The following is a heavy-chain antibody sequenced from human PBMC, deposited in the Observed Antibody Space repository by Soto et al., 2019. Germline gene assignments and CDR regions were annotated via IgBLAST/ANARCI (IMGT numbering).Heavy chain of an antibody. CDR2: FDPEDGET. CDR3: AAGGTRRLQSPFDY. V-gene: IGHV1-24*01. D-gene: IGHD1-1*01. Sequence: QVQLVQSGAEVKKPGASVKVSCKVSGHTLTEFSMHWVRQAPGKGLEWMGGFDPEDGETIYAQRFQGRVTMTEDTSTDSAYMELSRPRSEDTAVYYCAAGGTRRLQSPFDYWGQGTLVTVSS. CDR1: GHTLTEFS. J-gene: IGHJ4*02.